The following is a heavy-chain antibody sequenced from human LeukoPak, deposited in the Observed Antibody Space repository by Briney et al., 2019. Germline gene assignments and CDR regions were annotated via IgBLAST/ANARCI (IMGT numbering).Heavy chain of an antibody. CDR2: ISYDGSNK. CDR3: ARVGVVVPAAIAAEYYYYYMDV. Sequence: PGGSLRLSCAASGFTFSSYAMHWVRQAPGKGLEWVAVISYDGSNKYYADSVKGRFTTSRDNSKNALYLQMNSLRAEDTAVYYCARVGVVVPAAIAAEYYYYYMDVWGKGTTVTVSS. V-gene: IGHV3-30-3*01. J-gene: IGHJ6*03. D-gene: IGHD2-2*01. CDR1: GFTFSSYA.